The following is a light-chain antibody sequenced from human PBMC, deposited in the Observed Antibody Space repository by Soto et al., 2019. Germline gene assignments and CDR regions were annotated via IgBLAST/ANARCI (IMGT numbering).Light chain of an antibody. CDR3: SSYAGSSTRVV. CDR1: SSDVGTYNY. J-gene: IGLJ2*01. Sequence: QSALTQPASVSGSPGQSITISCTGTSSDVGTYNYVSWYQQHPGKAPQLMIYDVTNRPSGVSSRFSGSKSGNTASLTISGLQSEYEADYYCSSYAGSSTRVVFGGGTKLTVL. V-gene: IGLV2-14*01. CDR2: DVT.